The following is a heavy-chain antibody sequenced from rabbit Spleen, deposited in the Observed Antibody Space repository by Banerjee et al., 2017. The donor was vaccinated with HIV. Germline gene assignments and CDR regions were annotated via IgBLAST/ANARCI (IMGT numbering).Heavy chain of an antibody. V-gene: IGHV1S40*01. CDR3: ARDLAGVIGWNFGW. J-gene: IGHJ3*01. D-gene: IGHD4-1*01. CDR1: GFSFSSTYY. CDR2: IDAGGSGNT. Sequence: QSLEESGGDLVKPEGSLTLTCTASGFSFSSTYYMCWVRQAPGKGPEWIACIDAGGSGNTYYANWAKGRFTISKTSSTTVTLQMSSLTAADTATYFCARDLAGVIGWNFGWWGQGTLVTVS.